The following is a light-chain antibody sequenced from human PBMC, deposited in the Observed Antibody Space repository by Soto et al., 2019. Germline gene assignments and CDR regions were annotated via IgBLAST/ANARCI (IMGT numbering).Light chain of an antibody. CDR3: QHSYIAPYT. CDR1: QTITES. CDR2: AAS. J-gene: IGKJ2*01. V-gene: IGKV1-39*01. Sequence: DIQMTQSPPSLSASVGDRVTITCRASQTITESLNWYQQRPGKVPKLLIYAASSLHSGVPSRFSGSGSGTDFTLTISSLQPEDSATYYCQHSYIAPYTFGQGTKLEI.